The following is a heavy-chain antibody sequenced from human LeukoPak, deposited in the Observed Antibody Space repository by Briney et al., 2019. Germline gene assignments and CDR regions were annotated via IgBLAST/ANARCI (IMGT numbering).Heavy chain of an antibody. J-gene: IGHJ4*02. D-gene: IGHD1-26*01. CDR3: AGDRATSYFDY. CDR2: MNPNSGNT. CDR1: GYTFTSYD. V-gene: IGHV1-8*01. Sequence: ASVKVSCKASGYTFTSYDINWVRQATGQGLEWMGWMNPNSGNTGYAQKFQGRVTMTRNTSISTAYMELSSLRAEDTAVYYCAGDRATSYFDYWGQGALVTISS.